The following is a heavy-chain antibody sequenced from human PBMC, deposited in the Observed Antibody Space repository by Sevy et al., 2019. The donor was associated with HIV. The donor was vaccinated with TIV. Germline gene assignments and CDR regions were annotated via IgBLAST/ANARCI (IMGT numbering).Heavy chain of an antibody. V-gene: IGHV3-21*01. D-gene: IGHD3-3*01. CDR3: ARSPAQYYDFWSGSSWFDP. J-gene: IGHJ5*02. CDR1: GFTFSSYS. Sequence: GGSLRLSCAASGFTFSSYSMNWVRQAPGKGLEWVSSISSSSSYIYYADSVKGRFTISRDNAKNSLYLQMNSLRVEDTAVYYCARSPAQYYDFWSGSSWFDPWGQGTLVTVSS. CDR2: ISSSSSYI.